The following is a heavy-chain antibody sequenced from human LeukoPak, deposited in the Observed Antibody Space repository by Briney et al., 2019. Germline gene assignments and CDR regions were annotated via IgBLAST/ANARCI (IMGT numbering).Heavy chain of an antibody. Sequence: GESLQISCQGSGYRYTIYWIHWVRQMPGKGLEWMGIIYPGDSDTRYSPSFQGQVTISAHKSISTAYLQWSSLRAADPAMYSCARLRDRLYFDYWGQGTLVTVSS. D-gene: IGHD5-24*01. V-gene: IGHV5-51*01. CDR3: ARLRDRLYFDY. CDR2: IYPGDSDT. J-gene: IGHJ4*02. CDR1: GYRYTIYW.